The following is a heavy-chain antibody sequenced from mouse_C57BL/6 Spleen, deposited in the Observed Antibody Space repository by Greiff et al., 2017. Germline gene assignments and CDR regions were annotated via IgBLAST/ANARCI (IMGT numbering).Heavy chain of an antibody. CDR1: GYTFTSYW. CDR3: GGSFYDPWFAY. V-gene: IGHV1-64*01. J-gene: IGHJ3*01. CDR2: IHPNSGST. D-gene: IGHD2-3*01. Sequence: VQLQQSGAELVKPGASVKLSCKASGYTFTSYWMHWVKQRPGQGLEWIGMIHPNSGSTNYNEKFKSKATLTADKSSSTAYMQLSSLTAEDSAVXCCGGSFYDPWFAYWGQGTLVTVSA.